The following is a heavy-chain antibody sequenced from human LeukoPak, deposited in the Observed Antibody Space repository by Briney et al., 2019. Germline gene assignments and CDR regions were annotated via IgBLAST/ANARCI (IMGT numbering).Heavy chain of an antibody. D-gene: IGHD2-15*01. CDR3: ARSKPLRGDAFDI. Sequence: SVKVSCKASGYTFTGYHIHWVRQAPGQGLEWMGGIIPIFGTANYAQKFQGRVTITADKSTSTAYMELSSLRSEDTAVYYCARSKPLRGDAFDIWGQGTMVTVSS. V-gene: IGHV1-69*06. CDR1: GYTFTGYH. J-gene: IGHJ3*02. CDR2: IIPIFGTA.